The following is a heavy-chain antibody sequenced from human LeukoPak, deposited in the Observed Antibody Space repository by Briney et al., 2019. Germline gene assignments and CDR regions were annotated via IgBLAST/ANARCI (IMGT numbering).Heavy chain of an antibody. CDR3: ARGVCSGGSCYSPYYYYGMDV. J-gene: IGHJ6*02. Sequence: ASVKVSCKASGYTFTGYYMHWVRQAPGQGLEWMGWINPNSGGTNYAQKLQGWVTMTRDTSISTAYMELSRLRSDDTAVYYCARGVCSGGSCYSPYYYYGMDVWGQGTTVTVSS. V-gene: IGHV1-2*04. D-gene: IGHD2-15*01. CDR2: INPNSGGT. CDR1: GYTFTGYY.